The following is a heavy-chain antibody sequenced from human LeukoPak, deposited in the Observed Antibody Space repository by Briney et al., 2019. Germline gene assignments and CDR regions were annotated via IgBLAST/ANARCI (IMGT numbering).Heavy chain of an antibody. D-gene: IGHD6-13*01. Sequence: GGSLRLSCAASGFTFSSYAMHWVRQAPGKGLEWVAVISYDGSNKYYADSVKGRFTISRDNSKNTLYLQMNSLRAEDTAVYYCTRRAAAAVDPWGQGTLVTVSS. J-gene: IGHJ5*02. V-gene: IGHV3-30*04. CDR2: ISYDGSNK. CDR1: GFTFSSYA. CDR3: TRRAAAAVDP.